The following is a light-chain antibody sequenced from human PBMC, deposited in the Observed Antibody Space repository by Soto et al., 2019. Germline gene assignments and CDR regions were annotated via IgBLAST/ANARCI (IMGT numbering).Light chain of an antibody. V-gene: IGKV1-5*03. CDR2: KAS. Sequence: DIQMTQSPSTLSASVGDRVTITCRASQTIDSWLAWYQQRPGKPPHLLIYKASTLASGVPSRFSWSGSVTEFTLTIIILQPDDFATYYCQQYHIYSGTFGQVTKMEIK. J-gene: IGKJ1*01. CDR3: QQYHIYSGT. CDR1: QTIDSW.